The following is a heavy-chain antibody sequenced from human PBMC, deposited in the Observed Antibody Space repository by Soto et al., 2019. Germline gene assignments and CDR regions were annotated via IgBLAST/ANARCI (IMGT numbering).Heavy chain of an antibody. CDR2: IYYSGST. CDR1: GGSITSYY. V-gene: IGHV4-59*01. Sequence: QVQLQESGPGLVKPSETLSLTCTVSGGSITSYYWSWIRQPPGKGLEWIGHIYYSGSTNYNPSLKSRVPISVDTSKNQFSLRLSSVTAADTAVYYCAKVGSGWTGGTDYWGQGTLVTVSS. CDR3: AKVGSGWTGGTDY. D-gene: IGHD6-19*01. J-gene: IGHJ4*02.